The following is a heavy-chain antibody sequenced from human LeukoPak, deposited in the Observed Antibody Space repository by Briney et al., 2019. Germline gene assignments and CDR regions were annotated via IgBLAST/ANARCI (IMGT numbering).Heavy chain of an antibody. D-gene: IGHD4-11*01. Sequence: PGGSLRLSCAASGFTFSTYGMHWVRQAPGKGLEYVSAISSDGRYTYYANSVKGRFTISRDNSKNTLFLQMGSLRAEDMAVYYCVRYSSYSHYNWFDPWGQGTLVTVSS. V-gene: IGHV3-64*01. CDR3: VRYSSYSHYNWFDP. CDR1: GFTFSTYG. J-gene: IGHJ5*02. CDR2: ISSDGRYT.